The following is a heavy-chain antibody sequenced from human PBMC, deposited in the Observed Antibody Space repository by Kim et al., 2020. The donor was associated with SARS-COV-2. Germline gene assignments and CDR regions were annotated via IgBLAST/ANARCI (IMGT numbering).Heavy chain of an antibody. CDR3: ARSGWYYFDY. CDR2: ISYDGSNK. J-gene: IGHJ4*02. CDR1: GFTFSSYG. V-gene: IGHV3-30*03. D-gene: IGHD6-19*01. Sequence: GGSLRLSCAASGFTFSSYGMHWVRQAPGKGLEWVAVISYDGSNKYYADSVKGRFTISRDNSKNTLYLQMNSLRAEDTAVYYCARSGWYYFDYWGQGTLVTVSS.